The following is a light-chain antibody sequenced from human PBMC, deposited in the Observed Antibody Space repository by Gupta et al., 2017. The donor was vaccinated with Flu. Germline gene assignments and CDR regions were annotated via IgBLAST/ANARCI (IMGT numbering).Light chain of an antibody. J-gene: IGLJ1*01. CDR3: ETGDRHTHV. CDR2: LEGCGQY. Sequence: PLLTQASSASASLASAATLPPILLSRHSSSVIAWHQQQPGKAPRFLMILEGCGQYTQGVGVPDRFSDSSSGAARDTSSSNLQDDDEDYYYGETGDRHTHVFGTGTTVTVL. V-gene: IGLV4-60*02. CDR1: SRHSSSV.